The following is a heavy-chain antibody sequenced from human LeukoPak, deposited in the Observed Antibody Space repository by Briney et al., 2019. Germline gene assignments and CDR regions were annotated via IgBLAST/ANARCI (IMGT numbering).Heavy chain of an antibody. CDR3: ARGAGGYSYG. Sequence: SETLSLTCTVSGGSMSSYYWSWIRQPPGKGLEWIGYIYYSGSTNYNPSLKSRVTISIDTSKNQFSLNLSSVTAADTAVYYCARGAGGYSYGWGQGTLVTVSS. D-gene: IGHD5-18*01. V-gene: IGHV4-59*01. J-gene: IGHJ4*02. CDR2: IYYSGST. CDR1: GGSMSSYY.